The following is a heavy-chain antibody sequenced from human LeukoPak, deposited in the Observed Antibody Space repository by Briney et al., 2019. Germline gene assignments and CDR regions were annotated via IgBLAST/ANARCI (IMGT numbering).Heavy chain of an antibody. Sequence: SQTLSLTCTVSGGSISSGSYYWSWIRQPAGKGLEWIGRIYTSGSTNYNPSLKSRVTISVDTSKNQFSLKLSSVTAADTAVYYCARGSVVRGICDYWGQGTLVTVSS. J-gene: IGHJ4*02. CDR3: ARGSVVRGICDY. CDR1: GGSISSGSYY. V-gene: IGHV4-61*02. D-gene: IGHD3-10*01. CDR2: IYTSGST.